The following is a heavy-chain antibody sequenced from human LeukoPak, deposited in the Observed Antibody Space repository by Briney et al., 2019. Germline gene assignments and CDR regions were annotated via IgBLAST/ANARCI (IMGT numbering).Heavy chain of an antibody. CDR2: IIPIFGTA. CDR1: GGTFSSYA. CDR3: ARVGWNSGNSGRVLVGDY. Sequence: GASVKVSCKASGGTFSSYAISWVRQAPGQGLEWMGGIIPIFGTANYAQKFQGRVTITADESTSTAYMELSSLRSEDTAVYYCARVGWNSGNSGRVLVGDYWGQGTLVTVSS. D-gene: IGHD4-23*01. V-gene: IGHV1-69*13. J-gene: IGHJ4*02.